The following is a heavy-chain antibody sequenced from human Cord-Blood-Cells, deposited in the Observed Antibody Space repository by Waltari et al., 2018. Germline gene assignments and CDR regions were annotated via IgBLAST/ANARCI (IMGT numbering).Heavy chain of an antibody. Sequence: QVQLVQSGAEVTKPGASVTVSCKASGYTFTRYPVHWARQAPGQRLEWMGWINAGNGNTKYSQKFQGRVTITRDTSASTAYMELSSLRSEDTAVYYCARANSGSYFYFQHWGQGTLVTVSS. J-gene: IGHJ1*01. V-gene: IGHV1-3*01. D-gene: IGHD1-26*01. CDR3: ARANSGSYFYFQH. CDR2: INAGNGNT. CDR1: GYTFTRYP.